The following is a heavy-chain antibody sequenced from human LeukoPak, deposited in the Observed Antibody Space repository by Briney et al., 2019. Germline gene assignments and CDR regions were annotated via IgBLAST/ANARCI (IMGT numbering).Heavy chain of an antibody. V-gene: IGHV5-51*01. Sequence: GESLKISCKGSGYSFTSYWIGWVRQMPGKGLEWMGIIYPGDSDTRDSPSLQGQVTISADKSISTAYLQWSSLKASDTAMYYCARQASPNQYCSSTSCPNYFDYWGQGTLVTVSS. D-gene: IGHD2-2*01. J-gene: IGHJ4*02. CDR3: ARQASPNQYCSSTSCPNYFDY. CDR1: GYSFTSYW. CDR2: IYPGDSDT.